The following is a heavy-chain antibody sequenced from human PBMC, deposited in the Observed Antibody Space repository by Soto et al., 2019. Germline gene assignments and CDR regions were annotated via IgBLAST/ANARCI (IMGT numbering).Heavy chain of an antibody. J-gene: IGHJ4*02. CDR3: ASHRTFWPFDS. V-gene: IGHV4-39*01. CDR1: GGSISSSSYY. D-gene: IGHD2-8*01. CDR2: IYYSGST. Sequence: SETLSLTCTVSGGSISSSSYYWGWIRQPPGKGLEWIGSIYYSGSTYYNPSLKSRVTISVDTSKNQFSLSLRSVTAADTAVYYCASHRTFWPFDSWGQGTVVTVSS.